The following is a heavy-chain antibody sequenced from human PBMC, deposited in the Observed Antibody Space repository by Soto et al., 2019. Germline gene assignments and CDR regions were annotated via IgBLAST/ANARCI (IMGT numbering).Heavy chain of an antibody. D-gene: IGHD6-13*01. J-gene: IGHJ2*01. Sequence: QVQLVESGGGVVQPGRSLRLSCAASGFTFSSYGMHWVRQAPGKGLEWVAVISYDGSNKYYADSVKGRFTISRDNSKNTLYLRMNSLRPEGTAVYYCAKGRVAAAGNSAWYFDLWGRGTLVTVSS. V-gene: IGHV3-30*18. CDR2: ISYDGSNK. CDR1: GFTFSSYG. CDR3: AKGRVAAAGNSAWYFDL.